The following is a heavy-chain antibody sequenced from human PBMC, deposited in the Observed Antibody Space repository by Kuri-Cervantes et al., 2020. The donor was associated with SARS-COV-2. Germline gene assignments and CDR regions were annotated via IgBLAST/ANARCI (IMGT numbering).Heavy chain of an antibody. D-gene: IGHD2-2*01. V-gene: IGHV4-39*07. J-gene: IGHJ6*02. Sequence: SETLSLTCNVSGGSISSSDYYWGWIRQPPGKGPEWIGTIYYSGSTYYISSLKSRVTISQDTSKNQFSLKLSSVTAADTAVYYCVSQKFCSSSTCPMPNYYYGMDVWGQGTTVTVSS. CDR1: GGSISSSDYY. CDR3: VSQKFCSSSTCPMPNYYYGMDV. CDR2: IYYSGST.